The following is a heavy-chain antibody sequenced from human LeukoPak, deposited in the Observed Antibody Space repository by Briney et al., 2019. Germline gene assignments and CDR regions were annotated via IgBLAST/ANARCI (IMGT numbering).Heavy chain of an antibody. V-gene: IGHV3-30*18. CDR3: AKDLMVRGNDAFHI. CDR1: GFTFSSYG. CDR2: ISYDGSNK. Sequence: GRSLRVSCAASGFTFSSYGMHWVRQAPGKGLEWVAVISYDGSNKYYADSVKGRFTISRDNSKNTLYLQMNSLRAEDTAVYYCAKDLMVRGNDAFHIWGQGTMVTVSS. J-gene: IGHJ3*02. D-gene: IGHD3-10*01.